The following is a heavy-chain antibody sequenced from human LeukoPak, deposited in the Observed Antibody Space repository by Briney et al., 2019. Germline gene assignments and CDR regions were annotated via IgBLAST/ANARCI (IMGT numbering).Heavy chain of an antibody. CDR3: ARDREYYYDSSGYYYY. V-gene: IGHV1-69*13. CDR2: IIPIFGTA. J-gene: IGHJ4*02. CDR1: GGTFSSYA. Sequence: ASVTVSCKASGGTFSSYAISWVRQAHGQGLEWMGGIIPIFGTANYAQKFQGRVTITADESTSTAYMELSSLRSEDTAVYYCARDREYYYDSSGYYYYWGQGTLVTVSS. D-gene: IGHD3-22*01.